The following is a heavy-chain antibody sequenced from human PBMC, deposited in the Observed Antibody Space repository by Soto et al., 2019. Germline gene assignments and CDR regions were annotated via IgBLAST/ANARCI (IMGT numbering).Heavy chain of an antibody. Sequence: ASVKVSCMASGYTFTSYYMYWVRQAPAQGLEWMGIINPSGGSTSYAQKFQGRVTLTRDTSTSTVYMELSSLRSEDTAVYYCARGPDCGGDCYSSSFYFYYYTMDVWGQGTTVTVSS. J-gene: IGHJ6*02. CDR2: INPSGGST. V-gene: IGHV1-46*01. CDR1: GYTFTSYY. CDR3: ARGPDCGGDCYSSSFYFYYYTMDV. D-gene: IGHD2-21*02.